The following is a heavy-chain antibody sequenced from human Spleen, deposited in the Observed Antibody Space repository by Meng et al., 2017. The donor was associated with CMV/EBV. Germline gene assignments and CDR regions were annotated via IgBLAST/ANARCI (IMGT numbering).Heavy chain of an antibody. J-gene: IGHJ6*02. V-gene: IGHV3-21*01. CDR1: GFTFSSYM. D-gene: IGHD3-3*01. CDR2: ISSTSTYI. Sequence: GESLKISCAAYGFTFSSYMMNWVRQAPGQGLEWVASISSTSTYISYADPLKGRFTVSRDNAKNSLYLQMNSLRAEDTAVYYCARDMDFGVVIMGYGMDVWGQGTTVTVSS. CDR3: ARDMDFGVVIMGYGMDV.